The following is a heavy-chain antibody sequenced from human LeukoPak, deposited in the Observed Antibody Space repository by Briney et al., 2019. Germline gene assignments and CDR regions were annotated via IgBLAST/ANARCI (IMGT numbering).Heavy chain of an antibody. Sequence: PGRSPRLSCAASGFTFSSYAMHWVRQAPGKGLEWVAVISYDGSNKYYADSVKGRFTISRDNSKNTLYLQMNSLRAEDTAVYYCAKNIAVAGTGPGTFDIWGQGTMVTVSS. V-gene: IGHV3-30-3*01. CDR1: GFTFSSYA. D-gene: IGHD6-19*01. CDR2: ISYDGSNK. J-gene: IGHJ3*02. CDR3: AKNIAVAGTGPGTFDI.